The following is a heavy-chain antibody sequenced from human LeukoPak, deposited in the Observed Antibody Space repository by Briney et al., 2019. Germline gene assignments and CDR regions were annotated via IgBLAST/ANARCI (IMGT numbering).Heavy chain of an antibody. D-gene: IGHD6-19*01. CDR2: IYHSGST. CDR3: ARRVGWPTTTYSYMDV. CDR1: GGSISDFY. Sequence: PSETLSLTCSVSGGSISDFYWSWIRQSPGKGLQYIGYIYHSGSTNYNPSLKSRVSISLDTSKNTVSLKMTSVSAADTAVYYCARRVGWPTTTYSYMDVWGKGTTVTIS. J-gene: IGHJ6*03. V-gene: IGHV4-59*01.